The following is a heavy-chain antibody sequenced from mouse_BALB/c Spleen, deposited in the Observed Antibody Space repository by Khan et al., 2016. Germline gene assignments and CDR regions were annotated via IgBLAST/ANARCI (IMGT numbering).Heavy chain of an antibody. V-gene: IGHV1-54*01. CDR1: GYAFTNYL. CDR3: ARYDGVYYAMDC. J-gene: IGHJ4*01. Sequence: QVQLQQSGAELVRPGTSVKVSCKASGYAFTNYLIEWVKQRPGQGLEWIGVTNPGSGGTNYNEKFKGKATLTADNSSSTAYMQLSSLTSDDSAVYCGARYDGVYYAMDCWGQGTSVTVAA. CDR2: TNPGSGGT. D-gene: IGHD2-3*01.